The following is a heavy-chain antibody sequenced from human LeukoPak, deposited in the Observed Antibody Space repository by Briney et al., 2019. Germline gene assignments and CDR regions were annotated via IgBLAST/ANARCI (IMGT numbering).Heavy chain of an antibody. J-gene: IGHJ3*02. Sequence: GASVKVSFKASGYIFTGYYMHWVRQAPGQGLEWMGWINPNSGGTKYAQKFQGRVTMTRDRSISTAYMELSSLRSDDTAVYYCARESDSSPDAFDIWGQGTMVTVSS. CDR2: INPNSGGT. V-gene: IGHV1-2*02. CDR1: GYIFTGYY. D-gene: IGHD6-13*01. CDR3: ARESDSSPDAFDI.